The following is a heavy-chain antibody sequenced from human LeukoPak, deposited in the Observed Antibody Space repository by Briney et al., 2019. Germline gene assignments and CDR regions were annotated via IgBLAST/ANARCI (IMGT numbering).Heavy chain of an antibody. Sequence: PSETLSLTCTVSGGSISSYYWSWIRQPPGKGLEWIGYIYYSGSTNYNPSLKSRVTISVDTSKNQFSLKLSSVTAADTAVYYCARAWGGRYWGQGTLVTVSS. V-gene: IGHV4-59*01. CDR2: IYYSGST. CDR3: ARAWGGRY. J-gene: IGHJ4*02. D-gene: IGHD3-16*01. CDR1: GGSISSYY.